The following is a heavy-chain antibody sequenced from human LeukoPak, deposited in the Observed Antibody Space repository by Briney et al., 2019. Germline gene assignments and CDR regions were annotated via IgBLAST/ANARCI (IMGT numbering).Heavy chain of an antibody. V-gene: IGHV3-48*03. D-gene: IGHD6-19*01. CDR2: ISSSGSTI. CDR3: ARGWYNSGYYCDY. J-gene: IGHJ4*02. Sequence: GGSLRLSCAASGFSFNSFKMSWVRQAPGKGLEWVSYISSSGSTIYYADSVKGRFTISRDNAKNSLYLQMNSLRAEDTAVYYCARGWYNSGYYCDYWGQGTLVTVSS. CDR1: GFSFNSFK.